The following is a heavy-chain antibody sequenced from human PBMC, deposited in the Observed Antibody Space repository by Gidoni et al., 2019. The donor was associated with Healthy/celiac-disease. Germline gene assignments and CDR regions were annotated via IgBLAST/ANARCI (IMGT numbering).Heavy chain of an antibody. CDR1: GCTVAGYY. D-gene: IGHD7-27*01. CDR3: ARERTGSYYYYGIDV. V-gene: IGHV1-2*02. J-gene: IGHJ6*02. Sequence: QVQLVQSGAEGKKPVAAVKVHCKADGCTVAGYYMHWVRQDPGTGLEWMGWINPNSGGTNYAQKFQGRVTMTRDTSISTVYMELSRLRSDDTAVYYCARERTGSYYYYGIDVWGQGTTVTVSS. CDR2: INPNSGGT.